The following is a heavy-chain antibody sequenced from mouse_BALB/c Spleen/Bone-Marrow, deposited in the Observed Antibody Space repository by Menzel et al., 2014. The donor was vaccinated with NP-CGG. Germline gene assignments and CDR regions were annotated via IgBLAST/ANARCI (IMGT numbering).Heavy chain of an antibody. D-gene: IGHD2-14*01. CDR3: ASPYYRYDGFAY. V-gene: IGHV1-14*01. J-gene: IGHJ3*01. CDR1: GYTFTSYV. Sequence: EVQLQESGPELVKPGASVKMSCKASGYTFTSYVMHWVKQTPGQGLEWIGYINPYNDGTKYNEKFKGKATLTSDKSSSTAYMELSSLTSEDSAVYHCASPYYRYDGFAYWGQGTLVTVSA. CDR2: INPYNDGT.